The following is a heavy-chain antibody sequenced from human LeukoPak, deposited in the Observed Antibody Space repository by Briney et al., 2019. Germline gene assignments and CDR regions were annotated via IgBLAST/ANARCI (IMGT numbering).Heavy chain of an antibody. D-gene: IGHD2-2*01. Sequence: GGSLRLSCAASGFTFSNYWMSWVRQAPGKGLEWVANIKQDGSEKYYVDSVKGRFTISRDNAKNSLHLQMNSLSAEDTAVYYCARDAAVPGYYFDYWGQGTLVTVSS. V-gene: IGHV3-7*01. J-gene: IGHJ4*02. CDR2: IKQDGSEK. CDR3: ARDAAVPGYYFDY. CDR1: GFTFSNYW.